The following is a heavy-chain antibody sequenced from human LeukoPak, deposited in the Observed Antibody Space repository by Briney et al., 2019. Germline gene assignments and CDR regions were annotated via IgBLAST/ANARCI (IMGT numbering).Heavy chain of an antibody. CDR3: ASGIAVAGTRGDY. V-gene: IGHV4-59*01. Sequence: SETLSLTCTVSGGSISSYYWSWIRQPPGKGLEWIGFIYYSGSTNYNPSLKSRVTISVDTSKNQFSLKLSSVTAADTAVYYCASGIAVAGTRGDYWGQGTLVTVSS. D-gene: IGHD6-19*01. J-gene: IGHJ4*02. CDR1: GGSISSYY. CDR2: IYYSGST.